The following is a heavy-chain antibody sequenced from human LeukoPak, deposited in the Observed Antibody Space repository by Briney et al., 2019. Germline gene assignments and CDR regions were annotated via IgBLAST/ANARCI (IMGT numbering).Heavy chain of an antibody. V-gene: IGHV3-66*01. CDR3: ARDRGSRYDY. Sequence: GGSLRLSCAASGFTVSSSYMSWVRQAPGKGLEWVSVIYSGGSTYYADSVKGRFTISRDNFMNTLYLQMNSLRVEDTAVYYCARDRGSRYDYWGQGTLVTVSS. J-gene: IGHJ4*02. CDR1: GFTVSSSY. CDR2: IYSGGST.